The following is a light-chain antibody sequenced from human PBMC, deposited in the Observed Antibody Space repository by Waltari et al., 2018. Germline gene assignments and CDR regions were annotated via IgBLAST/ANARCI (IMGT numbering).Light chain of an antibody. CDR2: EVS. J-gene: IGKJ1*01. CDR1: QSLLHSDGKTY. V-gene: IGKV2D-29*02. CDR3: MQSKQLPWT. Sequence: DIVMTQTPHSLSVTPGQPASISCKSSQSLLHSDGKTYLYWYLQKPGQSPQLLICEVSNRFSGVPDRFSGSGSGTDFTLKISRVEAEDVGVYYCMQSKQLPWTFGQGTRVEIK.